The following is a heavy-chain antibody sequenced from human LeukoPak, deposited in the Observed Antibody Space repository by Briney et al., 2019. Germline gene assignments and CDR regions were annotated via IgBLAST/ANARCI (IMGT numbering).Heavy chain of an antibody. J-gene: IGHJ4*02. CDR2: ISSSSSTI. V-gene: IGHV3-48*01. D-gene: IGHD4-11*01. CDR1: GFTFSSYS. Sequence: GGSLRLSCAASGFTFSSYSMNWVRQAPGKGLEWVSYISSSSSTIYYADSVKGRFTISRDNAKNSLYLQMNSLRAEDTAVYYCARARYSKTFDYWGQGTLVTVSS. CDR3: ARARYSKTFDY.